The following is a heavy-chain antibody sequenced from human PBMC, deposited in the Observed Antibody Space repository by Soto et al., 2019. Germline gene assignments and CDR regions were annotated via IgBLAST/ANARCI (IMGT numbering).Heavy chain of an antibody. CDR3: ARERVYSSGWG. J-gene: IGHJ4*02. Sequence: EVQLVESGGGLVQPGGSLRLSCAASGFTFSTSWMSWVGQAPGKGLEWVANIKQDGSDKYYVGSVKGRFTISRDNAQNSLYLQMTGLRVEDTAVYYCARERVYSSGWGWGQGTLVTVSS. D-gene: IGHD6-19*01. CDR2: IKQDGSDK. V-gene: IGHV3-7*05. CDR1: GFTFSTSW.